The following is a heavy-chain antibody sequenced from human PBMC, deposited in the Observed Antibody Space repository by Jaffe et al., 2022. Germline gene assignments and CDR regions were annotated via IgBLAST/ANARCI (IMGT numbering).Heavy chain of an antibody. V-gene: IGHV1-2*02. CDR1: GYTFTGYY. J-gene: IGHJ4*02. D-gene: IGHD2-21*02. Sequence: QVQLVQSGAEVKKPGASVKVSCKASGYTFTGYYMHWVRQAPGQGLEWMGWINPNSGGTNYAQKFQGRVTMTRDTSISTAYMELSRLRSDDTAVYYCARGAQLGAYCGGDCYSYFDYWGQGTLVTVSS. CDR3: ARGAQLGAYCGGDCYSYFDY. CDR2: INPNSGGT.